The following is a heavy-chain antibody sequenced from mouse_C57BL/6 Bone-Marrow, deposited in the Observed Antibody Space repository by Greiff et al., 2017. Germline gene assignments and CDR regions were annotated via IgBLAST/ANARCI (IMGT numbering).Heavy chain of an antibody. CDR1: GYTFPSYW. J-gene: IGHJ2*01. D-gene: IGHD3-1*01. CDR2: IDPSDSYT. CDR3: SRRAIYYFAY. V-gene: IGHV1-59*01. Sequence: QVQLQQPGAELVRPGTSLKLSCKASGYTFPSYWMHWVKQRPGQGLEWIGVIDPSDSYTNYNQKFKGKATLTVDTSSSKAYMQLSSLTSEDSAVYYCSRRAIYYFAYWGQGTTLTVSS.